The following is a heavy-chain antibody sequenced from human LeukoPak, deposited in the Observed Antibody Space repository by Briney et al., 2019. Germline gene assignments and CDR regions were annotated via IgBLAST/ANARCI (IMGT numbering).Heavy chain of an antibody. Sequence: SVKVSCKASGGTFSSYAISWVRQAPGQGLEWMGGTIPIFGAADYAQKFQGRVTITADESTSTAYMELSSLSSEDTAVYYCAKLGVGSYDGSGYIDYWGQGTLVTVSS. D-gene: IGHD3-22*01. V-gene: IGHV1-69*13. J-gene: IGHJ4*02. CDR3: AKLGVGSYDGSGYIDY. CDR1: GGTFSSYA. CDR2: TIPIFGAA.